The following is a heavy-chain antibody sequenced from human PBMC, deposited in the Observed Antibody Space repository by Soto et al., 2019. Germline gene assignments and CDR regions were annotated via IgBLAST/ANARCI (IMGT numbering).Heavy chain of an antibody. J-gene: IGHJ4*02. D-gene: IGHD4-4*01. Sequence: GGSLRLSCDASGVTFSTYALHWVRQAPGKGLEWVAFISYTGANQYYADSVKGRFTVSRDNSKNIASLQMTSLKPEDSAVYYCASDAFLYSRGAYYDHWGQGTLVTVSS. CDR2: ISYTGANQ. CDR1: GVTFSTYA. V-gene: IGHV3-30-3*01. CDR3: ASDAFLYSRGAYYDH.